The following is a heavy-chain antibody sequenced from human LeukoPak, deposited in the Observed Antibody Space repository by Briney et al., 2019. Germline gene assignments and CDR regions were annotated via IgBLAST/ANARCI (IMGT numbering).Heavy chain of an antibody. CDR2: ISGVGRYI. Sequence: PGGSLRLSCAASGFTFSSYSMNWVRQAPGKGLEWVSFISGVGRYIYYADSLKGRFTISGDNAKNLLNLQINSLRVEDTAVYYCARAEKRDAFDIWGQGTMVTVSS. V-gene: IGHV3-21*01. J-gene: IGHJ3*02. CDR1: GFTFSSYS. CDR3: ARAEKRDAFDI.